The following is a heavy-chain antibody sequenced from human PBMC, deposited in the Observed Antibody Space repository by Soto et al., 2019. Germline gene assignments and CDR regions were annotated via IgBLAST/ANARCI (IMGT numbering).Heavy chain of an antibody. J-gene: IGHJ6*02. CDR2: ISSSSSYT. Sequence: GGSLRLSCAASGFTFSDYYMSWIRQAPGKGLEWVSYISSSSSYTNYADSVKGRFTISRDNAKNSLYLQMNSLRAEDTAVYYCARVGSYSNYSYYYYGMDVWGQGTTVTFSS. V-gene: IGHV3-11*06. CDR3: ARVGSYSNYSYYYYGMDV. D-gene: IGHD4-4*01. CDR1: GFTFSDYY.